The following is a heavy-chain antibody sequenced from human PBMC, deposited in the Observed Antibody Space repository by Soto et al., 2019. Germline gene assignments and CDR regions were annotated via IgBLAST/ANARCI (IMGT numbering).Heavy chain of an antibody. CDR1: GASINSGGNYY. CDR3: ARVSGDYVPWFDP. J-gene: IGHJ5*02. Sequence: QLQLQESGPGLVKPSQTLSLTCSVSGASINSGGNYYWSWVRQRPGKGLEWIGYIYYSGTTYYNPSLMSRVSISVDSSQIQFSLTLTSVAAADTAGYYCARVSGDYVPWFDPWGQGTLVTVSS. V-gene: IGHV4-30-4*01. D-gene: IGHD4-17*01. CDR2: IYYSGTT.